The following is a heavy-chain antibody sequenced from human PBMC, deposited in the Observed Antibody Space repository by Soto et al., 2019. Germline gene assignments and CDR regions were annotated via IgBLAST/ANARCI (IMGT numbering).Heavy chain of an antibody. CDR2: TIPIFGTA. D-gene: IGHD3-16*01. Sequence: GASVKVSCKASGGTFSSYAISWVRQAPGQGLEWMGGTIPIFGTANYAQKFQGRVTITADESTSTAYMELSSLRSEDTAVYYCARDRGGLYPFDYWGQGTLVTVST. CDR3: ARDRGGLYPFDY. J-gene: IGHJ4*02. V-gene: IGHV1-69*13. CDR1: GGTFSSYA.